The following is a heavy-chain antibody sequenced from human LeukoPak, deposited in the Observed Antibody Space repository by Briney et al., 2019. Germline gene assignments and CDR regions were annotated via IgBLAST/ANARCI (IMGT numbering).Heavy chain of an antibody. CDR1: GGSISSYY. CDR3: ARSGGSGSVEAFDI. V-gene: IGHV4-59*01. D-gene: IGHD3-10*01. CDR2: ICYSGST. Sequence: SETLSLTCTVSGGSISSYYWSWIRQPPGKGLEWIGYICYSGSTNYNPSLKSRVTISVDTSKNQFSLKLSSVTAADTAVYYCARSGGSGSVEAFDIWGQGTMVTVSS. J-gene: IGHJ3*02.